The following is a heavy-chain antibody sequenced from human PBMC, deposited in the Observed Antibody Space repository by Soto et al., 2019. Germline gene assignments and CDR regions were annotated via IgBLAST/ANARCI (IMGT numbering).Heavy chain of an antibody. CDR3: TTDLLSQAHTMIVVFRVYYCMDV. Sequence: EVQLVESGGGLVKPGGSLRLSCAASGFTFSNAWMNWVRQAPGKGLEWVGRIKSKTDGGNTDYAAPVKGSFTISRDDSNNTLYLQMNSLKTEDTGVYYCTTDLLSQAHTMIVVFRVYYCMDVWGQGTTVTVSS. V-gene: IGHV3-15*07. J-gene: IGHJ6*02. D-gene: IGHD3-22*01. CDR1: GFTFSNAW. CDR2: IKSKTDGGNT.